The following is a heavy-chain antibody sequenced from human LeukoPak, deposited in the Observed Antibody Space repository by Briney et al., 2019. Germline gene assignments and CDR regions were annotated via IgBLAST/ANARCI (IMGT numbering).Heavy chain of an antibody. CDR3: ARHSSGWYYFDY. J-gene: IGHJ4*02. V-gene: IGHV3-33*01. D-gene: IGHD6-19*01. Sequence: GGSLRLSCVTSGFTFSTHGMHWVRQAPGKGLEWVAVIWFDGSNKYYADSVKGRFTISRDNSKDTFYLQMNSLRAEDTAVYYCARHSSGWYYFDYWGQGTLVTVSS. CDR2: IWFDGSNK. CDR1: GFTFSTHG.